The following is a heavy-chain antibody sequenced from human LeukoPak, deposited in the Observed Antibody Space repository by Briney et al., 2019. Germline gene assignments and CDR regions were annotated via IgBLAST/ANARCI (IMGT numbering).Heavy chain of an antibody. CDR3: AGTDDSSGYYSPFDY. D-gene: IGHD3-22*01. CDR1: GFTFGDDY. Sequence: GGSLRLSCAASGFTFGDDYMSWIRQAPGKGLEWVSYISSSGSTIYYADSVKGRFTISRDNAKNSLYLQMNSLRAEDTAVYYCAGTDDSSGYYSPFDYWGQGTLVTVSS. CDR2: ISSSGSTI. J-gene: IGHJ4*02. V-gene: IGHV3-11*01.